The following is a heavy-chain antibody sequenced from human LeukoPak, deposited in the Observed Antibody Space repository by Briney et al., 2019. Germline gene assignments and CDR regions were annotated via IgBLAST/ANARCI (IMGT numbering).Heavy chain of an antibody. CDR3: ARDIRYEIFTYYYYGMDV. CDR1: GYTFTSYG. Sequence: EASVKVSCKASGYTFTSYGISWVRQAPGQGLEWMGWISAYNGNTNYAQKLQGRVTMTTDTSTSTAYMELRSLRSDDTAVYYCARDIRYEIFTYYYYGMDVWGQGTTVTVSS. J-gene: IGHJ6*02. D-gene: IGHD3-9*01. CDR2: ISAYNGNT. V-gene: IGHV1-18*01.